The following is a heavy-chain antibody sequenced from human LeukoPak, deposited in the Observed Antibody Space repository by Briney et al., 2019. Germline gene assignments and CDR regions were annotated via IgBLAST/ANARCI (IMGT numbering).Heavy chain of an antibody. Sequence: SGTLSLTCAVYGGSFSGYYWSWIRQPPGKGLEWIGEINHSGSTNYNPSLKSRVTISVDTSKNQFSLKLSSVTAADTAVYYCARGPIAVAGTLFDYWGQGTLVTVSS. CDR3: ARGPIAVAGTLFDY. CDR1: GGSFSGYY. CDR2: INHSGST. J-gene: IGHJ4*02. V-gene: IGHV4-34*01. D-gene: IGHD6-19*01.